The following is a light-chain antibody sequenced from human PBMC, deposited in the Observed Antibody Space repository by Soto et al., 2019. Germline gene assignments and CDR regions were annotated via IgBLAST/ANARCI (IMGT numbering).Light chain of an antibody. CDR3: HQRSNWPRT. CDR1: QSASSY. V-gene: IGKV3-11*01. CDR2: DAS. J-gene: IGKJ1*01. Sequence: EIVLTQSPATLSLSPGERATLSCRASQSASSYLAWYQQKPGQAPRLLIHDASNRATGIPARFSGSGSGTDFILTISSLEPEDFAVYYCHQRSNWPRTFGQGTKVEIK.